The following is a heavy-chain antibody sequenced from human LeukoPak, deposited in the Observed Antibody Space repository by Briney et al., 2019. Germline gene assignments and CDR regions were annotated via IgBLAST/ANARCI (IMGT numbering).Heavy chain of an antibody. CDR3: AVAAAGTDWFDP. CDR2: ISSDGGAT. Sequence: PGGSLRLSCAASGFTFSTSAMSWVRQAPGKGLEWVSTISSDGGATYYADSVKGRFTISRDNSKNTLYLQMNSLRAEDTAVYYCAVAAAGTDWFDPWGQGTLVTVSS. D-gene: IGHD6-13*01. J-gene: IGHJ5*02. V-gene: IGHV3-23*01. CDR1: GFTFSTSA.